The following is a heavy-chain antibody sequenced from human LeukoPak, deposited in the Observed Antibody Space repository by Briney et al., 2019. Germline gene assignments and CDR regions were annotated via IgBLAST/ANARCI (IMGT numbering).Heavy chain of an antibody. V-gene: IGHV3-7*01. D-gene: IGHD2-15*01. CDR2: IKQDGSEK. CDR1: GFTFSSYW. Sequence: GGSLRLSCAASGFTFSSYWMSWVRQAPGKGLECVANIKQDGSEKYYVDSVKGRFTISRDNAKNSLYLQMNSLRAEDTAVYYCARDESSSGYCSGGSCYSITPGWFHPWGQGTLVTVSS. J-gene: IGHJ5*02. CDR3: ARDESSSGYCSGGSCYSITPGWFHP.